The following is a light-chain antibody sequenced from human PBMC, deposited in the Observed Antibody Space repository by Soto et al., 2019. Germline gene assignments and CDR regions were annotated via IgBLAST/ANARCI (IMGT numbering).Light chain of an antibody. CDR2: DAS. Sequence: EIVLTQSPGTLSLSPGERATLSCRASQSVTSNYLAWYQQKPGQGPRLLIYDASNRATGIPDRFSGSGSGTALPLTISRLEPEDFAVYYCQPYGSSPEWTCGEGTKVEIK. CDR1: QSVTSNY. J-gene: IGKJ1*01. CDR3: QPYGSSPEWT. V-gene: IGKV3-20*01.